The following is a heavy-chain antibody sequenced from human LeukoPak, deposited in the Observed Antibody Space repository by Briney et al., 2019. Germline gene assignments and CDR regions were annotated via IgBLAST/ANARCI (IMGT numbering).Heavy chain of an antibody. CDR2: ISGSGGNT. Sequence: GGSLRLSCAASGFTFSSYAMSWVRQAPGKGLEWVALISGSGGNTYYAGSVKGRFTISRDNSKNTLYLQMNSLRGEDTAVYYCAKDFYTSDKSIDYWGQGTLVTVSS. CDR3: AKDFYTSDKSIDY. CDR1: GFTFSSYA. D-gene: IGHD6-19*01. V-gene: IGHV3-23*01. J-gene: IGHJ4*02.